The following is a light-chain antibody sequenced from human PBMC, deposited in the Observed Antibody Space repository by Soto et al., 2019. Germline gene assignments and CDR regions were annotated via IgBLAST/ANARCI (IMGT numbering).Light chain of an antibody. Sequence: IVLTQSPATLSLSPGDRATLSCRASQSVGPYLGWYQQKPGQAPRLLIFDASNRATGIPSRFRGSGSGTDFTLTISSLEPEDFAVYYCQQRSDWPRTFGQGTKVDIK. J-gene: IGKJ1*01. CDR2: DAS. CDR3: QQRSDWPRT. CDR1: QSVGPY. V-gene: IGKV3-11*01.